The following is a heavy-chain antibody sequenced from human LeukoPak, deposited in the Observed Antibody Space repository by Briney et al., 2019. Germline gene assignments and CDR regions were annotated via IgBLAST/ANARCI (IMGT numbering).Heavy chain of an antibody. CDR1: GGSISSGGYS. CDR3: ARERRFGEFNSGAVDY. CDR2: IYHSGST. D-gene: IGHD3-10*01. Sequence: PSETLSLTCAVSGGSISSGGYSWSWIRQPPGKGLEWIGYIYHSGSTYYNPSLKSRVTISVDRSKNQFSLKLSSVTAADTAVYYCARERRFGEFNSGAVDYWGQGTLVTVSS. V-gene: IGHV4-30-2*01. J-gene: IGHJ4*02.